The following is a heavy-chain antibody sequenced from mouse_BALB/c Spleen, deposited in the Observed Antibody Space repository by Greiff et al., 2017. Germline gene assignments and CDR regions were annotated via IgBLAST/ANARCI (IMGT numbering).Heavy chain of an antibody. Sequence: EVQLLQSGAELVKPGASVKLSCTASGFNIKDTYMHWVKQRPEQGLEWIGRIDPANGNTKYDPKFQGKATITADTSSNTAYLQLSSLTSEDTAVYYCALILSDAMDYWGQGTSVTVSS. CDR3: ALILSDAMDY. CDR2: IDPANGNT. CDR1: GFNIKDTY. J-gene: IGHJ4*01. V-gene: IGHV14-3*02.